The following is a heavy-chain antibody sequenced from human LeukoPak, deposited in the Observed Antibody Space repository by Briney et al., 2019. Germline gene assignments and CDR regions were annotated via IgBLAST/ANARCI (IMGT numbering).Heavy chain of an antibody. D-gene: IGHD3-10*01. V-gene: IGHV3-30*02. CDR1: GFTFSSYG. J-gene: IGHJ4*02. CDR3: RYYGSGSYYTLDY. Sequence: GGSLRLSCAASGFTFSSYGMHWVCQAPGKGLEWVAFIRYDGSNKYYADSVKSRFTISRDNSKNTLYLQMNSLRAEDTAVYYCRYYGSGSYYTLDYWGQGTLVTVSS. CDR2: IRYDGSNK.